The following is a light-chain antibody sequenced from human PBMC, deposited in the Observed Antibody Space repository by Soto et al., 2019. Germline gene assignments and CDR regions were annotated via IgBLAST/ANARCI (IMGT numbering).Light chain of an antibody. J-gene: IGKJ5*01. CDR1: QGISGY. CDR2: AAS. Sequence: DIQLTQSPSFLSASVGDGVTITCRASQGISGYLVWYQQKPGKTPRLLIYAASTLQSGVPSRFSGSGSGTEFTLTISSLQPEDFATYFCQQVRSYPPITFGQGTRLEIK. V-gene: IGKV1-9*01. CDR3: QQVRSYPPIT.